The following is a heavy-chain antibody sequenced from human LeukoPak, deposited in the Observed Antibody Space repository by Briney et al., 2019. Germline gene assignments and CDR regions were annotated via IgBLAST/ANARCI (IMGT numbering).Heavy chain of an antibody. V-gene: IGHV5-51*01. CDR2: IYPGDSDT. J-gene: IGHJ4*02. D-gene: IGHD2-2*01. Sequence: GESLKISCKGSGYSFTSYWIGWVLQMPGKGLEWMVIIYPGDSDTRYSPSFQGQVTISADKSISTAYLQWSSLKASDTAMYYCARVWGHCSSTSCFFDYWGQGTLVTVSS. CDR3: ARVWGHCSSTSCFFDY. CDR1: GYSFTSYW.